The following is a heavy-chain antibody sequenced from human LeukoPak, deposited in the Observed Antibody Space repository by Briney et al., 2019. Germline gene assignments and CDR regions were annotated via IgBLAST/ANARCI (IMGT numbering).Heavy chain of an antibody. V-gene: IGHV1-3*01. J-gene: IGHJ5*02. D-gene: IGHD2-8*01. CDR2: INAGNGNT. Sequence: ASVKVSCKASGYTFTSYAMHWVRQAPGQRLEWMGWINAGNGNTKYSQKFQGRVTITRDTSASTAYMELSSLRSEDTAVYHCARDPSPHMLLVNWFDPWGQGTLVTVSS. CDR3: ARDPSPHMLLVNWFDP. CDR1: GYTFTSYA.